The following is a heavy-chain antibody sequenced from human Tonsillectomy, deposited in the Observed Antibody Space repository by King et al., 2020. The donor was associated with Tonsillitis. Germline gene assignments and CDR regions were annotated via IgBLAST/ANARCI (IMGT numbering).Heavy chain of an antibody. Sequence: VQLVESGGGVVQPGRSLRLSCAASGFIFNNYALHWVRQAPGKGLEWVAVISYEGSNKYYTDSVKGRFAISRDSSKKTLYLQMNSLRAEDTAVYYCARGPPELRFLDMDVWGTGTTVTVSS. D-gene: IGHD3-3*01. J-gene: IGHJ6*03. CDR2: ISYEGSNK. CDR1: GFIFNNYA. CDR3: ARGPPELRFLDMDV. V-gene: IGHV3-30*10.